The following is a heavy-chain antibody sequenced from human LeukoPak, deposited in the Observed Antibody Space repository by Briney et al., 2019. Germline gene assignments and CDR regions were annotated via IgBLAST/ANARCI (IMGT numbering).Heavy chain of an antibody. V-gene: IGHV3-30*02. Sequence: PGGSLRLSCAASGFTFSSYGMHWVRQAPGKGLEWVAFIRYDGSNKYYADSVKGRFTISRDNSKDTLYPQMNSLRAEDTAVYYCAKEDTAGEYFDYWGQGTLVTVSS. D-gene: IGHD5-18*01. CDR2: IRYDGSNK. CDR3: AKEDTAGEYFDY. J-gene: IGHJ4*02. CDR1: GFTFSSYG.